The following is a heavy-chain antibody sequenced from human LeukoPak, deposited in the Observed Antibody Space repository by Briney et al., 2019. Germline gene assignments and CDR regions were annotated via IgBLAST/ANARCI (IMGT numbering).Heavy chain of an antibody. J-gene: IGHJ4*02. Sequence: QPGGSLRLSCAASGFTFSSYAMSWVRQPPGKGLEWVSAISGSGGSTYYADSVKGGFTISRDNSKNTLYLQMNSLRAEDTAVYYCAKVQRYSSSWYLDYWGQGTLVTVSS. V-gene: IGHV3-23*01. CDR1: GFTFSSYA. CDR2: ISGSGGST. CDR3: AKVQRYSSSWYLDY. D-gene: IGHD6-13*01.